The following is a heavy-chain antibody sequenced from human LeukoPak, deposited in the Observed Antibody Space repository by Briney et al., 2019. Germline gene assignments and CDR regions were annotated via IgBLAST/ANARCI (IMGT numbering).Heavy chain of an antibody. CDR2: IRYDGSNK. CDR1: GFTFSSYG. D-gene: IGHD2-2*02. CDR3: AKEKFPRVPAAIPARYFDY. V-gene: IGHV3-30*02. Sequence: PGGSLRLSCAASGFTFSSYGMHWVRQAPGKGLEWVAFIRYDGSNKYYADSVKGRFTISRDNSKNTLYLQMNSLRAEDTAVYYCAKEKFPRVPAAIPARYFDYWGQGTLVTVSS. J-gene: IGHJ4*02.